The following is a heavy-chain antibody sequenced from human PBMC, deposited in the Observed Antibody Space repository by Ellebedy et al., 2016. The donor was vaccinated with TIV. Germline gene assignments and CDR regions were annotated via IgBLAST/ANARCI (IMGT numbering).Heavy chain of an antibody. Sequence: ASVKVSXXASGYTFTSYYMHWVRQAPGQGLEWMGIINPSGGSTSYAQKFQGRVTMTRDTSTSTVYMELSSLRSEDTAVYYCASEPPNYYYDSSGYYCWGQGTLVTVSS. CDR2: INPSGGST. V-gene: IGHV1-46*01. CDR1: GYTFTSYY. D-gene: IGHD3-22*01. J-gene: IGHJ4*02. CDR3: ASEPPNYYYDSSGYYC.